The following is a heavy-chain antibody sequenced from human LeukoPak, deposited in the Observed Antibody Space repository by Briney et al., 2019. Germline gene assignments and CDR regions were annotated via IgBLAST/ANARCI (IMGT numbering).Heavy chain of an antibody. CDR2: IYTSGST. CDR1: GGSISSYY. CDR3: ALVHFYCSSTSCYYWFDP. V-gene: IGHV4-4*07. D-gene: IGHD2-2*01. J-gene: IGHJ5*02. Sequence: ETSETLSLTCTVSGGSISSYYWSWIRQPAGKGLEWIGRIYTSGSTNYNPSLKSRVTMSVDTSKNQFSLKLSSVTAADTAVCYCALVHFYCSSTSCYYWFDPWGQGTLVTVSS.